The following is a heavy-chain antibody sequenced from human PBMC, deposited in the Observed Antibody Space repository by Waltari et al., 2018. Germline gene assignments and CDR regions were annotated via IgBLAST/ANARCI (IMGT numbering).Heavy chain of an antibody. D-gene: IGHD2-2*01. J-gene: IGHJ6*03. CDR3: ARARGYCSSTSCFQYYYYYMDV. CDR2: IYYSGST. Sequence: QVQLQESGPGLVKPSETLSLTCTVSGGSISSYYWSWIRQPPGKGLEWIGYIYYSGSTNYNPSLKSRVTRSVDTSKNQFSLKLSSVTAADTAVYYCARARGYCSSTSCFQYYYYYMDVWGKGTTVTVSS. CDR1: GGSISSYY. V-gene: IGHV4-59*01.